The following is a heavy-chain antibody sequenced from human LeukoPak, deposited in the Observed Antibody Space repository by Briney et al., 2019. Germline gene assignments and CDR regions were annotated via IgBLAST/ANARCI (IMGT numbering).Heavy chain of an antibody. Sequence: GGSLRFSCAASGYTVSTYAMTWVRQAPGKGLEWVAVIWYDGSNKYYADSVKGRFTISRDNSKNTLYLQMNSLRAEDTAVYYCARDLDTKTGDSYYYGMDVWAQGTTVTVSS. CDR2: IWYDGSNK. CDR1: GYTVSTYA. V-gene: IGHV3-33*08. D-gene: IGHD7-27*01. CDR3: ARDLDTKTGDSYYYGMDV. J-gene: IGHJ6*02.